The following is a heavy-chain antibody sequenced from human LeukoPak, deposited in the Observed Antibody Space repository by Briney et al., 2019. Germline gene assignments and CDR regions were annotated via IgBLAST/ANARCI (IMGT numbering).Heavy chain of an antibody. V-gene: IGHV1-8*01. Sequence: ASVKVSCKASGYTFTSYDINWVRQATGQGLEWMGWMNPNSGNTGYAQKFQGRVTMTRNTSISTAYMELSSLRSEDTAVYYCARGPQLWLYYYYGMDVWGQGTTVTVSS. J-gene: IGHJ6*02. CDR1: GYTFTSYD. CDR3: ARGPQLWLYYYYGMDV. CDR2: MNPNSGNT. D-gene: IGHD5-18*01.